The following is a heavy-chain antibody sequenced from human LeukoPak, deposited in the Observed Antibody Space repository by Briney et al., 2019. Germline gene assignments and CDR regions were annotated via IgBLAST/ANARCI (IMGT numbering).Heavy chain of an antibody. CDR1: GGTFSSYA. D-gene: IGHD2/OR15-2a*01. Sequence: ASVKVSCKASGGTFSSYAISWVRQAPGQGLEWMGGIIPIFGTANYAQKFRGRVTITTDESTSTAYMELSSLRSEDTAVYYCARGGVLNGFDYWGQGTLVTVSS. V-gene: IGHV1-69*05. CDR3: ARGGVLNGFDY. CDR2: IIPIFGTA. J-gene: IGHJ4*02.